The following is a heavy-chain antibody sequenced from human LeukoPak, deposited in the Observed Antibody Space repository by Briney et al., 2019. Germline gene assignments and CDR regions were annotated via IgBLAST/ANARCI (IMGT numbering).Heavy chain of an antibody. CDR3: ARSRQIQLWLEFDY. Sequence: SETLSLTCAVYGGSFSGYYRSWIRQPPGKGLEWIGYIYYSGSTNYNPSLKSRVTISVDTSKNQFSLKLSSVTAADTAVYYCARSRQIQLWLEFDYWGQGTLVTVSS. V-gene: IGHV4-59*01. J-gene: IGHJ4*02. CDR1: GGSFSGYY. CDR2: IYYSGST. D-gene: IGHD5-18*01.